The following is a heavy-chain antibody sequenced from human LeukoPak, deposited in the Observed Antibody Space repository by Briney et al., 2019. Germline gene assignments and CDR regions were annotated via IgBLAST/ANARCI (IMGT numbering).Heavy chain of an antibody. V-gene: IGHV3-15*01. Sequence: PGGSLRLSCAASGFTFSDYYMSWIRQAPGKGLEWVARVKSKRDGGTIDYAAPVKGRFTISRDDSEDTLYLQMNSLEIEDAAVYYCTTVGSAWNFDYWGQGTLVTVSS. CDR3: TTVGSAWNFDY. CDR1: GFTFSDYY. CDR2: VKSKRDGGTI. J-gene: IGHJ4*02. D-gene: IGHD6-25*01.